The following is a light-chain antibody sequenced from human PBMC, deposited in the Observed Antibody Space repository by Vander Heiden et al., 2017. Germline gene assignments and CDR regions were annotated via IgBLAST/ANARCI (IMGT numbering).Light chain of an antibody. CDR3: QQSYSTPYA. J-gene: IGKJ2*01. Sequence: DIQMTQSPSSLSASVGDRVTITCRASQSISSYLNWYQQKPGKAPKLLIYAASSLQSGVPSRFNGSGSGTDFTLTISRLQPEDFATYYCQQSYSTPYAFGQGTKLEIK. CDR1: QSISSY. CDR2: AAS. V-gene: IGKV1-39*01.